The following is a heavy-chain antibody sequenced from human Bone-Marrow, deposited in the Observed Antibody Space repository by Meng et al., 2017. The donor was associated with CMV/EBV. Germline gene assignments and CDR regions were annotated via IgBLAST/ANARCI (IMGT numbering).Heavy chain of an antibody. J-gene: IGHJ3*02. V-gene: IGHV3-23*01. CDR1: GFNFSTYA. D-gene: IGHD1-26*01. CDR3: ASQRGGHSGSYLLRAFDI. Sequence: GGSLRLSCAASGFNFSTYAMSWVRQAPGKGLEWVSTISGDSTYIFYKDSLKGRFTISRDNSKNTLYLQMNSLRAEDTAVYYCASQRGGHSGSYLLRAFDIWGQGTMVTVSS. CDR2: ISGDSTYI.